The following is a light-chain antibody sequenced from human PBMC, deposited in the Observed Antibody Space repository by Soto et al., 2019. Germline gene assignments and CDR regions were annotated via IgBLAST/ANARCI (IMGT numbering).Light chain of an antibody. V-gene: IGKV3-11*01. CDR2: DAS. CDR3: QQRSHWPT. Sequence: EIWLTHSPASLSLSPAEISTLSCRASQSVSSHLAWYQQKPGQSPRLLIYDASNRATGIPARFSGSGSGTDFTLTISSLEPEDFAFYFCQQRSHWPTFGQGTKVDIK. CDR1: QSVSSH. J-gene: IGKJ1*01.